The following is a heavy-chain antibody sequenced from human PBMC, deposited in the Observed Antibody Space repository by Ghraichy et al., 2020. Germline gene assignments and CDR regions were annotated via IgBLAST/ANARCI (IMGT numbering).Heavy chain of an antibody. D-gene: IGHD4-17*01. CDR2: IYYSGST. V-gene: IGHV4-59*08. J-gene: IGHJ4*02. Sequence: ETLSLTCTVSGGSISGDYWSWIRQFPGKGMEWIGYIYYSGSTNYNPSLKSRVTMSVDTSKNQFSLNLRSVTAADTAVYYCARLSVTIDYFDYWGQGTLVAVSS. CDR3: ARLSVTIDYFDY. CDR1: GGSISGDY.